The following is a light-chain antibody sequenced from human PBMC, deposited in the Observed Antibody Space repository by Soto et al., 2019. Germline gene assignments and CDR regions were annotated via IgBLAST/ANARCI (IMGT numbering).Light chain of an antibody. CDR3: SSYAGSNNFV. Sequence: QSVLTQPPSASGSPGQSVTISCTGTSSDVGGYNYASWYQQHPGKAPKLMIYAVSKRPSGVPDRFSGSKSGNTASLTVSGLQAEDEADYYCSSYAGSNNFVFGGGTKVTGL. CDR1: SSDVGGYNY. J-gene: IGLJ2*01. V-gene: IGLV2-8*01. CDR2: AVS.